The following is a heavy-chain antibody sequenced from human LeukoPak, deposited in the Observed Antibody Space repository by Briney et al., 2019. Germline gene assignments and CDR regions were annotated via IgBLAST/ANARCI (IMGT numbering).Heavy chain of an antibody. CDR1: GFTFSSYW. V-gene: IGHV3-23*01. D-gene: IGHD1-26*01. CDR2: ISGSGGST. Sequence: GGSLRLSCAASGFTFSSYWMSWVRQAPGKGLEWVSAISGSGGSTYYADSVKGRFTISRDNPKNTLYLQMNSLRAEDTAVYYCTLPPLYYYYMDVWGKGTTVTVSS. CDR3: TLPPLYYYYMDV. J-gene: IGHJ6*03.